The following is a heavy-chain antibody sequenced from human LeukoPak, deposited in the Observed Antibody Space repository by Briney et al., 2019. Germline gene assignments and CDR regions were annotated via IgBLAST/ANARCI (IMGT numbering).Heavy chain of an antibody. CDR3: AREDGERWFDP. D-gene: IGHD4-17*01. J-gene: IGHJ5*02. CDR1: GGSISSYH. V-gene: IGHV4-59*01. CDR2: TYYSGST. Sequence: SETLSLTCTVSGGSISSYHWSWIRQPPGKGLEWIGYTYYSGSTNYNPSLKSRVTISVDTSKNQFSLKLSSVTAADTAVYYCAREDGERWFDPWGQGTLVTVSS.